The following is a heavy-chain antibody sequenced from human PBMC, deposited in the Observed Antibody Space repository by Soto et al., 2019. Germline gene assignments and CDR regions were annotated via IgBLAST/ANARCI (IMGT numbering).Heavy chain of an antibody. CDR2: IYPGDSDT. CDR1: GYSFTRDC. CDR3: ARFFGSDQILSADYYYGMDV. Sequence: GASLKVSWQGSGYSFTRDCVGCLRQMPGKGLEWMGIIYPGDSDTRYSPSFQGQVTISADKSISTAYLQWSSLKASDTAMYYCARFFGSDQILSADYYYGMDVWGRGTTVTVSS. J-gene: IGHJ6*02. D-gene: IGHD3-10*01. V-gene: IGHV5-51*01.